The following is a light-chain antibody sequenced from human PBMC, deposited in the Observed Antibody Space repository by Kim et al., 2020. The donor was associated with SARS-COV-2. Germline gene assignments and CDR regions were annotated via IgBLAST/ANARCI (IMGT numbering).Light chain of an antibody. CDR3: QQYGSSPLT. CDR2: GAS. Sequence: SQRERATLSCRASQSVSSSYLAWYQQKPGQAPRLLIYGASSRATGIPDRFSGGGSGTDFTLTISRMEPEDFAVYYCQQYGSSPLTFGGGTKVDIK. V-gene: IGKV3-20*01. CDR1: QSVSSSY. J-gene: IGKJ4*01.